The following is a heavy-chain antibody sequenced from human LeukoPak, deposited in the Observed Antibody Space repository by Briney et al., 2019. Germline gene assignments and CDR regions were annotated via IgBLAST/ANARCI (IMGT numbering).Heavy chain of an antibody. Sequence: GGSLRLSCAASGFTFSNAWMSWVRQAPGKGLEWVGRIKSKTDGGTTDYAAPVKGRFTISRDDSKNTLYLQMNSLKTEDTAVYYCTTDPPVYSSSWFDDAFDIWGQGTMVTVSS. CDR1: GFTFSNAW. CDR3: TTDPPVYSSSWFDDAFDI. D-gene: IGHD6-13*01. V-gene: IGHV3-15*01. CDR2: IKSKTDGGTT. J-gene: IGHJ3*02.